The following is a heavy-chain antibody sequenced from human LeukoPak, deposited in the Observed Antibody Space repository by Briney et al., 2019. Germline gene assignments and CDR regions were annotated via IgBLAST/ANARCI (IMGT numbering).Heavy chain of an antibody. J-gene: IGHJ4*02. CDR1: GFTFDDYT. CDR3: VKGLFTGNWYFDY. D-gene: IGHD3-16*01. Sequence: GGSLRLSCAASGFTFDDYTMHWVRHAPGKGLEWVSLIRWDGGSTYYADSVKGRFTISRDNSKNSLYLQMNSLRTEDTALYFCVKGLFTGNWYFDYWGQGTLVTVSS. V-gene: IGHV3-43*01. CDR2: IRWDGGST.